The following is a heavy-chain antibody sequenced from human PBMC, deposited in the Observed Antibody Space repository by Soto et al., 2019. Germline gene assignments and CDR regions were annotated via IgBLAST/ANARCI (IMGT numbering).Heavy chain of an antibody. J-gene: IGHJ2*01. Sequence: QVQLQQWGAGPLRPLETLSLTCGVSGGSFSGYYWAWIRQSPGKGLEWIGEINDRGSINYNPSLKSRVSTSVDTSKNHYSLNLRSVTAADTAVYYCARESHDILTGPPWAWYFDLWGRGTLVTVSS. D-gene: IGHD3-9*01. CDR3: ARESHDILTGPPWAWYFDL. V-gene: IGHV4-34*01. CDR1: GGSFSGYY. CDR2: INDRGSI.